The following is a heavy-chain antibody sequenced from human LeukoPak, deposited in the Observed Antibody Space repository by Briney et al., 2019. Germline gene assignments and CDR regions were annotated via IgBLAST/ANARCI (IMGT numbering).Heavy chain of an antibody. CDR1: GYSISSGYY. Sequence: KPSETLSLTCVVSGYSISSGYYWGWIRQPPGKGLEWIGSIYRSGSTYYNPSLKSRVTISVDTSKNQFSLKLSSVTAADTAVYYCARSEVEWDVLLWFGELFRGRYFDYWGQGTLVTVSS. D-gene: IGHD3-10*01. CDR2: IYRSGST. CDR3: ARSEVEWDVLLWFGELFRGRYFDY. V-gene: IGHV4-38-2*01. J-gene: IGHJ4*02.